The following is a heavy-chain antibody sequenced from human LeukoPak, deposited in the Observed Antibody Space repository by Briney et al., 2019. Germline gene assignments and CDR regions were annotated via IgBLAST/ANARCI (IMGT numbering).Heavy chain of an antibody. CDR3: ARSTYYYDSSGYYSPPIFDY. J-gene: IGHJ4*02. Sequence: GGSLRLSCAASGFTFSSYWMHWVRQAPGKGLVWVSRINSDGSSTSYAGSVKGRFTISRDNAKNTLYLQMNSLRAEDTAVYYCARSTYYYDSSGYYSPPIFDYWGQGTLVTVSS. CDR1: GFTFSSYW. D-gene: IGHD3-22*01. CDR2: INSDGSST. V-gene: IGHV3-74*01.